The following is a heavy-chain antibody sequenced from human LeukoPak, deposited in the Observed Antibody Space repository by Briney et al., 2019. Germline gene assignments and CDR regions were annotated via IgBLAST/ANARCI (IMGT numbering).Heavy chain of an antibody. CDR2: IYHSGSI. CDR3: AREEIRSWFDP. V-gene: IGHV4-4*02. Sequence: PSETLSLTCAVSGDSISSSNWWSWVRQPPGKGLEWIVEIYHSGSINYNPSLKSRVTISVDTSKNQFSLKLSSVTAADTAVYYCAREEIRSWFDPWGQGTLVTVSS. CDR1: GDSISSSNW. D-gene: IGHD5-24*01. J-gene: IGHJ5*02.